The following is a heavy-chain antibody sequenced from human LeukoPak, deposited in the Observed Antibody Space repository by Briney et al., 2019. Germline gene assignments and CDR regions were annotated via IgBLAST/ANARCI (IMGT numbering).Heavy chain of an antibody. Sequence: SETLSLTCTVSGGSIRNYYWSWIRQPPGKRLEWIGYLYHSRNTNYNPSLKSRVSTSVDTSKNQFSLTLRSVTAADTAVYFCASILYSSGWHGSDLWGPGTQVTVSS. CDR2: LYHSRNT. V-gene: IGHV4-59*01. CDR3: ASILYSSGWHGSDL. D-gene: IGHD6-19*01. J-gene: IGHJ5*02. CDR1: GGSIRNYY.